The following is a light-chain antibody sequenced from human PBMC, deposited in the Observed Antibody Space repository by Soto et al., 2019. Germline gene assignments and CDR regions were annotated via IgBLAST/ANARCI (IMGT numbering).Light chain of an antibody. CDR2: DTA. V-gene: IGKV3-11*01. CDR1: QSVGSS. Sequence: EIVLTQSPATLSLSPGERATLSCRASQSVGSSLAWYQHKPGQPPRLLIYDTAYRAAGIPARVSGSGSVTDFTLTISSLDPEDFAVYYCQHRSNCPRVIFGHGTKVDIK. CDR3: QHRSNCPRVI. J-gene: IGKJ3*01.